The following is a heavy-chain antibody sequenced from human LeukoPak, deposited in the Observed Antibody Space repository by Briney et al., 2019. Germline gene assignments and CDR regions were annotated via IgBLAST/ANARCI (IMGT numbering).Heavy chain of an antibody. CDR3: AKSNYYDSSGYYDY. CDR1: GFTFSSYA. CDR2: ISGSGGST. J-gene: IGHJ4*02. Sequence: PGASLRLSCAASGFTFSSYAVSWVRQAPGKGLEWVSAISGSGGSTYYADSVKGRFTISRDNSKNTLYLQMNSLRAEDTAVYYCAKSNYYDSSGYYDYWGQGTLVTVPS. D-gene: IGHD3-22*01. V-gene: IGHV3-23*01.